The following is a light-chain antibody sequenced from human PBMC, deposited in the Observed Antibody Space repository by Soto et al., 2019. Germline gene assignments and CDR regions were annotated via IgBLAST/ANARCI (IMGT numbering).Light chain of an antibody. V-gene: IGKV1-5*01. J-gene: IGKJ1*01. CDR1: QSISSW. CDR2: DAS. CDR3: QQYNSYPWT. Sequence: DIQMTQSPSTLSASVGDRDTITCRASQSISSWLAWYQQKPGKAPKLLIYDASSLESGVPSRFSGSGSGTEITLTISSLQPDDFATYYCQQYNSYPWTFGQGTKVEIK.